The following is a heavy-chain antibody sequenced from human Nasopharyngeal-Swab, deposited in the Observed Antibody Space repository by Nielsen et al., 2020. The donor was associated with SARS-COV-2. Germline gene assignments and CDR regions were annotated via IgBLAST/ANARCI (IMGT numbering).Heavy chain of an antibody. D-gene: IGHD5-24*01. V-gene: IGHV3-9*01. CDR3: AKGRFYYYYYGMDV. J-gene: IGHJ6*02. CDR2: ISWNSDSI. Sequence: SLKLSCAASGFAFDDHAMHWVRLAPGKGLEWVSGISWNSDSIGYADSVKGRFTISRDNAKNSLYLQMNSLRAEDTALYYCAKGRFYYYYYGMDVWGQGTTVTVSS. CDR1: GFAFDDHA.